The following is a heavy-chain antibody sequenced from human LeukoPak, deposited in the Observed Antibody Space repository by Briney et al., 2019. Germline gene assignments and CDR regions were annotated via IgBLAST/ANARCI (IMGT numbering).Heavy chain of an antibody. Sequence: SETLSLTCTVSGGSISNGSYFWSWIRQPAGKGLEWIGRIYTSGSTNYNPSLKGRVTISVDTSKNQFSLKLSSVTAADTAVYYCASDRIEVDAFDIWGQGTMVTVSS. CDR2: IYTSGST. CDR1: GGSISNGSYF. CDR3: ASDRIEVDAFDI. D-gene: IGHD2-15*01. J-gene: IGHJ3*02. V-gene: IGHV4-61*02.